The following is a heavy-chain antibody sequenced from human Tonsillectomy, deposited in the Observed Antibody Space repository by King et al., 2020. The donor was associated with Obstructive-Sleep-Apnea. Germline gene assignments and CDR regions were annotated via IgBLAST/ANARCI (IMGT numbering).Heavy chain of an antibody. CDR2: IYYSGST. J-gene: IGHJ3*02. V-gene: IGHV4-59*08. CDR3: ARHPPEWLRPKGDAFDI. D-gene: IGHD5-12*01. CDR1: GGSISSYY. Sequence: QLQESGPGLVKPSETLSLTCTVSGGSISSYYWSWIRQPPGKGLEWIGYIYYSGSTNYNPSLKSRVTISVDTSKNQFSLKLGSVTAADTAVYYCARHPPEWLRPKGDAFDIWGQGTMVTVSS.